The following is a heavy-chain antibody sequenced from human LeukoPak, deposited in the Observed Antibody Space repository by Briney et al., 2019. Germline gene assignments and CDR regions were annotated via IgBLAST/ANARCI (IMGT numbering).Heavy chain of an antibody. Sequence: GGSLRLSCAASGFTFSSFWMTWVRQAPGKGLEWVANVKQDGSEKYYVDSMKGRFTISRDNAKNSLYLQMNSLGVEDTAVYYCARGRRLCDPWGQGTLVTVSS. CDR2: VKQDGSEK. D-gene: IGHD2-2*01. V-gene: IGHV3-7*04. CDR1: GFTFSSFW. J-gene: IGHJ5*02. CDR3: ARGRRLCDP.